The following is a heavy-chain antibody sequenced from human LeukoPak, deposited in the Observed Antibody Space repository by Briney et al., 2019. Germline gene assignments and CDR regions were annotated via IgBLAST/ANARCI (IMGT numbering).Heavy chain of an antibody. CDR2: ISYDGSNK. Sequence: GGSLRLSCAASGFTFSSYAMHWVRQAPGKGLEWVAVISYDGSNKYYADSVKGRFTISRDNSKNTLYLQMNSLRAEDTAVYYCATLLMSGSGSRFDYWGQGTLVTVSS. CDR3: ATLLMSGSGSRFDY. D-gene: IGHD3-10*01. V-gene: IGHV3-30*04. CDR1: GFTFSSYA. J-gene: IGHJ4*02.